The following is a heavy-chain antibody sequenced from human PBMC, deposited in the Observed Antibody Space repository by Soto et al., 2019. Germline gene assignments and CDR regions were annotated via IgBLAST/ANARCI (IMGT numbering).Heavy chain of an antibody. Sequence: SETLSLTCTVSGGSISSGDYYWSWIRQPPGKGLEWIGYIYYSGSTYYNPSLKSRVTISVDTSKNQFSLKLSSVTAADTAVYYCARAHEDYYDSNGYYYWFDPWGQGTLVTVSS. CDR1: GGSISSGDYY. CDR2: IYYSGST. D-gene: IGHD3-22*01. CDR3: ARAHEDYYDSNGYYYWFDP. V-gene: IGHV4-30-4*01. J-gene: IGHJ5*02.